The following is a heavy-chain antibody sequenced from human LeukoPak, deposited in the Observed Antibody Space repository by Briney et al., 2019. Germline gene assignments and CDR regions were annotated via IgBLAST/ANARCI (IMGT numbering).Heavy chain of an antibody. J-gene: IGHJ4*02. CDR3: ARLTYYYGSGSLPDY. D-gene: IGHD3-10*01. V-gene: IGHV4-30-4*01. Sequence: SETLSLTCTVSGGSISTTDFYWSWIRQPPGKGLEWIGYIYYSGSTYYNPSLKSRVTISVDTSKNQFSLKLSSVTAADTAVYYCARLTYYYGSGSLPDYWGQGTLVTVSS. CDR1: GGSISTTDFY. CDR2: IYYSGST.